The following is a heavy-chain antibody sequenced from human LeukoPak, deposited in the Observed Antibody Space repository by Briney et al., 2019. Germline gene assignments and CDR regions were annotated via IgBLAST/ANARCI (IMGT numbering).Heavy chain of an antibody. J-gene: IGHJ4*02. D-gene: IGHD2-15*01. V-gene: IGHV4-4*02. CDR2: IIDSGST. CDR1: GGSISSGYW. Sequence: SGTLSPTCAVSGGSISSGYWWSWVRQPPMKGLEWIGEIIDSGSTNYNPSLKGRITISLDKTKNQFSLNVNSVTAADTAVYYCATYGPTSGGYTFEYWGQGILVTVSS. CDR3: ATYGPTSGGYTFEY.